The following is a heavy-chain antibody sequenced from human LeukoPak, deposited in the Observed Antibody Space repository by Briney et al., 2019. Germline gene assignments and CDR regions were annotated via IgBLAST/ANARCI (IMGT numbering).Heavy chain of an antibody. CDR1: GGSISSSSYY. V-gene: IGHV4-39*01. CDR3: ARGVTVTTRFDP. J-gene: IGHJ5*02. D-gene: IGHD4-11*01. CDR2: IYYSGST. Sequence: SETLSLTCTVSGGSISSSSYYWGWIRQPPGTGLGWIGSIYYSGSTYYNPSLKSRVTISVDTSKNQFSLKLSSVTAADTAVYYCARGVTVTTRFDPWGQGTLVTVSS.